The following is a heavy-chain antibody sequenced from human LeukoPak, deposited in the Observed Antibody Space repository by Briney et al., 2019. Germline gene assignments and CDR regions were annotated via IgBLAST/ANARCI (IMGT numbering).Heavy chain of an antibody. V-gene: IGHV4-34*01. CDR1: GGSFSGYY. D-gene: IGHD5-24*01. Sequence: SETLSLTCTVYGGSFSGYYWSWIRQPPGKGLEWIGEINHSGSTNYNPSLKSRVTISVDTSKNQFSLKLSSVTAADTAVYYCARRSSRDGYNYYMDVWGKGTTVTVSS. J-gene: IGHJ6*03. CDR3: ARRSSRDGYNYYMDV. CDR2: INHSGST.